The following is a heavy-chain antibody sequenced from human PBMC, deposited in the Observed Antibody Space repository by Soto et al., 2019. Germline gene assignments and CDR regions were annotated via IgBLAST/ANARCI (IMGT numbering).Heavy chain of an antibody. J-gene: IGHJ4*02. CDR3: ARGDTYFDY. V-gene: IGHV4-59*01. CDR2: IYYSGKT. CDR1: GGSISSYY. Sequence: SETLSLTCTVSGGSISSYYCTWIRQPPGKGLEWIGYIYYSGKTNYNPSLKSRVTISVDTSKNQFSLKLSSVTAADTAVYYCARGDTYFDYWGQGTLVTVSS.